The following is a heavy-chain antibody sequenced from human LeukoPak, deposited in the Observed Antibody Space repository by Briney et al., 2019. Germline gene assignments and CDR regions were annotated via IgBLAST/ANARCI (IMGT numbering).Heavy chain of an antibody. D-gene: IGHD3-22*01. CDR2: ISGSGGST. CDR3: AKLTGEYYYDSSGYPN. V-gene: IGHV3-23*01. J-gene: IGHJ4*02. CDR1: GFTFSSYA. Sequence: GGSLRLSCAASGFTFSSYAMSWVRQAPGKGLEWVSAISGSGGSTYYADSVKARFTISRDNSKNTLYLQMNSLRAEDTAVYYCAKLTGEYYYDSSGYPNWGQGTLVTVSS.